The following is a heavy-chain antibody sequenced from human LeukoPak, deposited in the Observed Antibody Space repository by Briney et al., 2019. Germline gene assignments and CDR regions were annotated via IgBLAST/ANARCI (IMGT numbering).Heavy chain of an antibody. CDR3: AGYYYDSSGYYAGDAFDI. V-gene: IGHV3-23*01. D-gene: IGHD3-22*01. J-gene: IGHJ3*02. Sequence: GGSLRLSCAASGFTFSSYAMSWVRQAPGKGLEWVSAISGSGGSTYYADSVKGRFTISRDNSKNTLYLQMNSLRAEDTAVYYCAGYYYDSSGYYAGDAFDIWGQGTMITVSS. CDR2: ISGSGGST. CDR1: GFTFSSYA.